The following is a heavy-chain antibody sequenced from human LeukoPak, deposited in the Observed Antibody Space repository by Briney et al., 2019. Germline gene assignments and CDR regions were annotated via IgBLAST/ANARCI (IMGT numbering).Heavy chain of an antibody. Sequence: PGGSLRLSCAASGFTFSSYSMNWVRQAPGKGLEWVSYIDSSSGTIYYADSVKGRFTISRDSAKNSLYLQMNSLRAEDTAVYYCARDRSGDDDFWSDYYTNYFDPWGQGTRVTVSS. CDR2: IDSSSGTI. V-gene: IGHV3-48*01. CDR3: ARDRSGDDDFWSDYYTNYFDP. D-gene: IGHD3-3*01. CDR1: GFTFSSYS. J-gene: IGHJ5*02.